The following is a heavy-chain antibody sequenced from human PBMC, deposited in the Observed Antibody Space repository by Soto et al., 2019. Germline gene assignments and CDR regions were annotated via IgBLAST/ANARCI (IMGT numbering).Heavy chain of an antibody. CDR1: GFTFSGPP. Sequence: GGSLRLSCAGPGFTFSGPPIHWSPQASGKGLEWVGRNRSKSNDYATSYATSVKGRFTISRDDSKNTAYLQMDRLETEETAVYYCTVCVVVKAATDYWGQGTLVTVSS. CDR3: TVCVVVKAATDY. D-gene: IGHD2-2*01. V-gene: IGHV3-73*01. CDR2: NRSKSNDYAT. J-gene: IGHJ4*02.